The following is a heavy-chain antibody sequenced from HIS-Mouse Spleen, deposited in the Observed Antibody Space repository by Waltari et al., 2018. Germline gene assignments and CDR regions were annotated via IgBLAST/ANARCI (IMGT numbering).Heavy chain of an antibody. V-gene: IGHV4-39*07. CDR2: IYYRGST. J-gene: IGHJ2*01. CDR3: AREIPYSSSWYDWYFDL. Sequence: QLQLQESGPGLVKPSETLSLTCTVSGGSISSSSYYWGWIRQPPGKGLEWIGSIYYRGSTYYNPSLKSRVTISVDTSKNQFSLMLSSVTAADTAVYYCAREIPYSSSWYDWYFDLWGRGTLVTVSS. CDR1: GGSISSSSYY. D-gene: IGHD6-13*01.